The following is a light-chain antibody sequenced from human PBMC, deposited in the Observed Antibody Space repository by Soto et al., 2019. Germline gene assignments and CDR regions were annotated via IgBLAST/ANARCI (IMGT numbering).Light chain of an antibody. Sequence: QSALTQPASVSGSPGQSITISCTGTNSDVGDYNYVSWYQHHPGKAPKLMIHEVSNRPSGVSNRFSGSKSGNTASLTISGLQTEDEADYYCSSYTSSSTVIFGGGTKLTVL. CDR2: EVS. V-gene: IGLV2-14*01. J-gene: IGLJ2*01. CDR3: SSYTSSSTVI. CDR1: NSDVGDYNY.